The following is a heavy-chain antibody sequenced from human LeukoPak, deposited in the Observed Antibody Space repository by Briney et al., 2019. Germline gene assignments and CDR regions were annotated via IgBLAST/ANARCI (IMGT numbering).Heavy chain of an antibody. CDR3: ASPGCSSTSCSLGYYYGMDV. Sequence: SETLSLTCAVYGGSSSGYYWSWIRQPPGKGLEWIGEINHSGSTNYNPSLKSRVTISVDTSKNQFSLKLSSVTAADTAVYYCASPGCSSTSCSLGYYYGMDVWGQGTTVTVSS. J-gene: IGHJ6*02. CDR2: INHSGST. D-gene: IGHD2-2*01. CDR1: GGSSSGYY. V-gene: IGHV4-34*01.